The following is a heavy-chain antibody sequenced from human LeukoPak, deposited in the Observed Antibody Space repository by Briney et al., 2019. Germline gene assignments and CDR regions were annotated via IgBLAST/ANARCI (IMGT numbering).Heavy chain of an antibody. CDR2: ISNNGGYT. Sequence: GGSLRLSCAASGFTFTSYAMSWVRQAPGKGLEWVSAISNNGGYTYYADSVQGRFTISRDNSKSTLCLQMNSLRAEDTAVYYCAKQLGYCSDGSCYFPYWGQGTLVTVSS. J-gene: IGHJ4*02. D-gene: IGHD2-15*01. V-gene: IGHV3-23*01. CDR3: AKQLGYCSDGSCYFPY. CDR1: GFTFTSYA.